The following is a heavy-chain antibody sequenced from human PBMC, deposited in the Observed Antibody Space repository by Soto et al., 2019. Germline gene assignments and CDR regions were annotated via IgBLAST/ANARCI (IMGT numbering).Heavy chain of an antibody. CDR3: ARGWGGMAGNLDY. CDR2: IWYDRSQI. V-gene: IGHV3-33*01. J-gene: IGHJ4*02. D-gene: IGHD6-19*01. Sequence: QVQLVESGGGVLQPGRSLRLSCTASGFDFSSYGMHWVRQAPGKGLEWVTVIWYDRSQIYYADSVKGRFTISRDNSKSSLYLQMDSMRVEDTAVYYCARGWGGMAGNLDYWGQGTPVTVSS. CDR1: GFDFSSYG.